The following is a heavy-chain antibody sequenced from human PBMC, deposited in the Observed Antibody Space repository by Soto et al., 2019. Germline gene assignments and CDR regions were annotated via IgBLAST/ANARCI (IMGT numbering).Heavy chain of an antibody. CDR1: GGSISSYY. CDR3: ARHTGYSSGWYYFDY. CDR2: IYYSGST. J-gene: IGHJ4*02. D-gene: IGHD6-19*01. V-gene: IGHV4-59*08. Sequence: PSETLSLTCTVSGGSISSYYWSWIRQPPGKGLEWIGYIYYSGSTNYNPSLKSRVTISVDTSKNQFSLKLSSVTAADTAVYYCARHTGYSSGWYYFDYWGQGTLVTDSS.